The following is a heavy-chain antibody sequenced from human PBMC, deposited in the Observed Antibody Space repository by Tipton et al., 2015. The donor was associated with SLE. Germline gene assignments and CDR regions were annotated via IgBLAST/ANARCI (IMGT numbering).Heavy chain of an antibody. D-gene: IGHD6-6*01. J-gene: IGHJ4*02. V-gene: IGHV4-4*07. Sequence: LRLSCTVSGGSVGTYYWSWLRPPAGKGLEWIGRFYTSGSANVNPPFKSRVSMSIDTSKNQLSLKLNSVTAADTAMYYCAAEYYSSSWIHPIDFWGQGVLVTVSS. CDR3: AAEYYSSSWIHPIDF. CDR2: FYTSGSA. CDR1: GGSVGTYY.